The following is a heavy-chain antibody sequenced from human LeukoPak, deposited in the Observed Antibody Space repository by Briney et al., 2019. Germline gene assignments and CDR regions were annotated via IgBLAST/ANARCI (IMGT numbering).Heavy chain of an antibody. Sequence: PSETLSLTSSVSGGSISSYYWSWIRQPPGKGLEWIGSVYHSGSTNYNPSLKSRVTMSVDTSENQFSLKLRSVTAADTAVYYCANGGYCSSSSCYPKWFDPWGQGTLVTVSS. CDR1: GGSISSYY. V-gene: IGHV4-59*01. D-gene: IGHD2-2*01. J-gene: IGHJ5*02. CDR3: ANGGYCSSSSCYPKWFDP. CDR2: VYHSGST.